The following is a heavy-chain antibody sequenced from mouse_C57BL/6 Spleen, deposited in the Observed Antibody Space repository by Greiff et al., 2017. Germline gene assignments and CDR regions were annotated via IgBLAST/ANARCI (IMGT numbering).Heavy chain of an antibody. J-gene: IGHJ1*03. CDR1: GSSIPSVFA. V-gene: IGHV3-1*01. CDR2: ISYSGST. Sequence: EVNLVESGPGMVKLSQSLSLTSPFTGSSIPSVFAWHWIRHFPGNKLEWMGYISYSGSTNYNPSLKSRISITHDTSKNHFFLKLNSVTTEDTATYYCASSNYPNWYFDVWGTGTTVTVSS. D-gene: IGHD2-1*01. CDR3: ASSNYPNWYFDV.